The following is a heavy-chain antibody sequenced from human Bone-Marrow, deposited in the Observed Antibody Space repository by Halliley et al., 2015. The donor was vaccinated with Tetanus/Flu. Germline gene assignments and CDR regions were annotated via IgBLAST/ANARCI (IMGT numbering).Heavy chain of an antibody. V-gene: IGHV4-59*08. CDR2: IDYRGSP. Sequence: TLSLTCSVSGGSISSYYLSWIRQPPGKGLEWIGYIDYRGSPNYNPSLKSRVSFSVDTSKNQLYLKVGSVTAADTAVYYRARHLVDDAFDIWGQGTRVTVSS. J-gene: IGHJ3*02. D-gene: IGHD1-26*01. CDR3: ARHLVDDAFDI. CDR1: GGSISSYY.